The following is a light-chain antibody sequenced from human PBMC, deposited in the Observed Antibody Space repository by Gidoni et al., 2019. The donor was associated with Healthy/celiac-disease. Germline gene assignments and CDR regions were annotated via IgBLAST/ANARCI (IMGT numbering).Light chain of an antibody. CDR2: WAS. J-gene: IGKJ2*01. CDR3: QQYYSTPYT. Sequence: DIVMTQSPDSLAVSLGERATINCKSSQSVLYSSNNKNYLAWYQQKPGQPPKLLIYWASTRESGFPDRFSGSGSGTDFTLTIGSLQAEDVAVYYCQQYYSTPYTFXXXTKLEIK. CDR1: QSVLYSSNNKNY. V-gene: IGKV4-1*01.